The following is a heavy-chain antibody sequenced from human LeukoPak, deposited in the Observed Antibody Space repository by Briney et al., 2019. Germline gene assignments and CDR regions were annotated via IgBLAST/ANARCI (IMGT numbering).Heavy chain of an antibody. V-gene: IGHV4-31*03. CDR2: IYYSGST. CDR1: GGSISSGGYY. J-gene: IGHJ3*02. CDR3: ARDKVVGATRAFDI. D-gene: IGHD1-26*01. Sequence: SQTLSLTCTVSGGSISSGGYYWSWIRQHPGKGLEWIGYIYYSGSTYYNPSLKSRVTISVDTPKNQFSLKLSSVTAADTAVYYCARDKVVGATRAFDIWGQGTMVTVSS.